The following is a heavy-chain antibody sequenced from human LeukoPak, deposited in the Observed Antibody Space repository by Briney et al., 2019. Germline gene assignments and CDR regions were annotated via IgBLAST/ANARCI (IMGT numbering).Heavy chain of an antibody. CDR2: ISAYNGNT. CDR1: GYTFTSYG. CDR3: ARAGRRFLESLYPDY. D-gene: IGHD3-3*01. Sequence: GASVKVSCKASGYTFTSYGISWVRQAPGQGLEWMGWISAYNGNTNYAQKLQGRVTMTTDTSTSTAYMEMRSLRSDATAVYACARAGRRFLESLYPDYWGQGTLVTVSS. V-gene: IGHV1-18*01. J-gene: IGHJ4*02.